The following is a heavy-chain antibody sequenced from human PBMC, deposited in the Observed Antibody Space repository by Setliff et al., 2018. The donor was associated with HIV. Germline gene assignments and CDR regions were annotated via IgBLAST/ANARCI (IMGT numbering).Heavy chain of an antibody. D-gene: IGHD5-12*01. J-gene: IGHJ3*01. CDR2: LYYSGST. V-gene: IGHV4-59*01. Sequence: KPSETLSLTCIVSGASIRSYYWAWIRQSPGRGLQYLGHLYYSGSTNYNPSLKSRITMSMDTSKNQFSLQLSSVTAADTAVYYCARIPWVATLWGGAFDLWGHGTMVTV. CDR3: ARIPWVATLWGGAFDL. CDR1: GASIRSYY.